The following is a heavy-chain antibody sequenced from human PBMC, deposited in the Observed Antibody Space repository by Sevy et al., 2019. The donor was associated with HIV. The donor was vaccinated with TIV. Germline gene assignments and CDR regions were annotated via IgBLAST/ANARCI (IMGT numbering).Heavy chain of an antibody. Sequence: ASVKVSCKASGYTFTSYGISWVRQAPGQGLEWMGWISAYNGNTNYAQKLQGRVTMTTDTSTSTAYMELRSLRSDDTAVYYCAGESPAYYDFWSGYSGRYYYGMDVWGQGTTVTVSS. D-gene: IGHD3-3*01. CDR1: GYTFTSYG. CDR2: ISAYNGNT. CDR3: AGESPAYYDFWSGYSGRYYYGMDV. J-gene: IGHJ6*02. V-gene: IGHV1-18*01.